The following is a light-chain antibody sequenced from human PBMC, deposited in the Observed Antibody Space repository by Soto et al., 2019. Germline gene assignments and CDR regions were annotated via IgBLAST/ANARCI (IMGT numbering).Light chain of an antibody. CDR1: QGIGST. CDR3: QRYNNWPLT. CDR2: DTS. Sequence: EIIMPQSPATLSVSPGAGAPLSGRASQGIGSTLAWYQHKPGQTPRLLIYDTSTRATGVPARFSGSRSGTEFTLTINSLQSEDFAVYYCQRYNNWPLTFGGGTKVDIK. J-gene: IGKJ4*01. V-gene: IGKV3-15*01.